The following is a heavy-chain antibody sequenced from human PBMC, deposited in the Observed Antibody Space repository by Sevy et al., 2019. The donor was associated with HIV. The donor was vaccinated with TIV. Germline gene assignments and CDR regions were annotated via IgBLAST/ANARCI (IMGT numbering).Heavy chain of an antibody. CDR1: GFTFSNYG. CDR2: IFSDGNYQ. D-gene: IGHD6-19*01. CDR3: ARESGSGWYVDS. V-gene: IGHV3-33*08. J-gene: IGHJ4*02. Sequence: GGSLRLSCSTFGFTFSNYGMHWVRQAPSRGLEWVAAIFSDGNYQYYADSVKGRVTISRDNSKNTLYLQMSSLRADDTAMYYCARESGSGWYVDSWGRGILVTVSS.